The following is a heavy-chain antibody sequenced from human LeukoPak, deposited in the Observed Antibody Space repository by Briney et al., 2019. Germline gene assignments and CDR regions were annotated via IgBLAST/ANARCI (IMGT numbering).Heavy chain of an antibody. J-gene: IGHJ4*02. CDR2: ISTYNGKA. V-gene: IGHV1-18*01. D-gene: IGHD6-13*01. CDR1: GYTFISYG. CDR3: ARGSWPYYFDY. Sequence: GASLKVSCKASGYTFISYGISWVRQVPGQGLEWMGWISTYNGKANYAQKLQGRVTMTTDISTSTAYMEVRSLRSDDTAVYYCARGSWPYYFDYWGQGPLVTVSS.